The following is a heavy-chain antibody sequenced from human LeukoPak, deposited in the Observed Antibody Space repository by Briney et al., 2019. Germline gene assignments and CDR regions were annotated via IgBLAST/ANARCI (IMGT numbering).Heavy chain of an antibody. Sequence: PGGSLRLSCAASGFTFSSYSMNWVRQAPGKGLEWVSSISSSSSYIYYADSVKGRFTISRDNAKNSLYLQMNSLRAEDTAVYYCARLVVSEGYNWFDPWGQGTLVTVSS. V-gene: IGHV3-21*01. CDR1: GFTFSSYS. D-gene: IGHD2-2*01. CDR3: ARLVVSEGYNWFDP. CDR2: ISSSSSYI. J-gene: IGHJ5*02.